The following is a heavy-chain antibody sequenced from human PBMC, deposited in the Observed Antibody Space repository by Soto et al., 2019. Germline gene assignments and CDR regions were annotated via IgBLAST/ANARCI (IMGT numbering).Heavy chain of an antibody. J-gene: IGHJ3*02. CDR3: AKRKGDIDILKTTVTTLWGPFHI. CDR1: GFTFDDYA. CDR2: ITWNSGSR. Sequence: EVQLVESGGGLVQPGRSLRLSCAASGFTFDDYAMHWVRQAPGKGPEWVSGITWNSGSRGYAESVKGRFTISRDNAKNSLYLHMHSLRAEDTALYYCAKRKGDIDILKTTVTTLWGPFHIWGQGTMVTVSS. V-gene: IGHV3-9*01. D-gene: IGHD4-17*01.